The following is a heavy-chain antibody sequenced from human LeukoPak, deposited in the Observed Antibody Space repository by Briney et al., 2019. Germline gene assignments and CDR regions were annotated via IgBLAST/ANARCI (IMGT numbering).Heavy chain of an antibody. CDR1: GFTFSSYE. Sequence: GGSLRLACAAAGFTFSSYEMNWVRQAPGKGLEWVSYISSSGSTIYYADSVKGRFTISRDNAKNSLYLQMNSLRAEDTAVYYCARAGQIQLWSFDYWGQGTLVTVSS. D-gene: IGHD5-18*01. J-gene: IGHJ4*02. V-gene: IGHV3-48*03. CDR3: ARAGQIQLWSFDY. CDR2: ISSSGSTI.